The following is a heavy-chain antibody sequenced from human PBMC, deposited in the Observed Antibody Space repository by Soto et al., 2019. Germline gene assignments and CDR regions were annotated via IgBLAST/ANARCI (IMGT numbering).Heavy chain of an antibody. CDR3: AREDIVVGPYMRI. D-gene: IGHD2-2*01. V-gene: IGHV3-74*01. J-gene: IGHJ6*02. Sequence: GGSLRLSCEVSGLTYSTAWMHWVRQAPGKGLVWVSSINRDGSVTNYADSVKGRFTISRDSAEKTLYLQINSLRADDTGVYYCAREDIVVGPYMRIWGQGTTVTVSS. CDR1: GLTYSTAW. CDR2: INRDGSVT.